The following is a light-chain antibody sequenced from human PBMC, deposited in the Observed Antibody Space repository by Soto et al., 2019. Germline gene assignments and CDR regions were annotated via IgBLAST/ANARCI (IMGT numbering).Light chain of an antibody. CDR3: QQFGSSPQT. Sequence: EIVLTQSPGTLSLSPGERATLSCRASQSVSSSYLAWYQQKPGQAPRLLIYGASSRATGIPDRFSGSGSGTHFSLTISRLEPEDFALYYCQQFGSSPQTFGQGTKVEIK. CDR2: GAS. J-gene: IGKJ1*01. V-gene: IGKV3-20*01. CDR1: QSVSSSY.